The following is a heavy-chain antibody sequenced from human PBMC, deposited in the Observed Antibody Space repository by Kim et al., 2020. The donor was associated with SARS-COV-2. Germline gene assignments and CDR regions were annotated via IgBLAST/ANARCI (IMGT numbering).Heavy chain of an antibody. CDR1: GFTFSSYE. Sequence: GGSLRLSCAASGFTFSSYEMNWVRQAPGKGLEWVSYISSSGSTIYYADSVKGRFTISRDNAKNSLYLQMNSLRAEDTAGYYCASSPGYDRCYWGQGTLVTVSA. J-gene: IGHJ4*02. V-gene: IGHV3-48*03. D-gene: IGHD3-22*01. CDR2: ISSSGSTI. CDR3: ASSPGYDRCY.